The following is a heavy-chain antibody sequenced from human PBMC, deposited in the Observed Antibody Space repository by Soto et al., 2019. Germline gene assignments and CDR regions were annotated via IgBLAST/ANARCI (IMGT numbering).Heavy chain of an antibody. J-gene: IGHJ6*02. CDR1: GGSFSGYY. D-gene: IGHD3-10*01. V-gene: IGHV4-34*01. Sequence: PSETLSLTCAVYGGSFSGYYWSWIRQPPGKGLEWIEEINHSGRPNYTQSIRRLVTISVATSKNQSSLKLSSVTAADTAVYYCARGHYYGSGSYSGRYHYYGMDVWGQGTTVTVSS. CDR2: INHSGRP. CDR3: ARGHYYGSGSYSGRYHYYGMDV.